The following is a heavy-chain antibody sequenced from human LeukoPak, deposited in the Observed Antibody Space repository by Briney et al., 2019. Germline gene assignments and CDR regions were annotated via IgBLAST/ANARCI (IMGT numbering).Heavy chain of an antibody. CDR3: AKVKIGVAGALDY. D-gene: IGHD1-26*01. CDR1: GFIFNNYA. J-gene: IGHJ4*02. V-gene: IGHV3-30-3*01. CDR2: TSYDGSEK. Sequence: GGSLRLSCVASGFIFNNYAINWVRQAPGKGLQWVAVTSYDGSEKLYADSVKGRFSISRDNSKNTLYLQMNSLRAEDTAVFYCAKVKIGVAGALDYWGQGTLVTVSS.